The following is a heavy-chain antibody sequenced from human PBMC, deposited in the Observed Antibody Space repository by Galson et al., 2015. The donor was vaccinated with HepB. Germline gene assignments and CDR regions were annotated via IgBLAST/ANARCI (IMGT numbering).Heavy chain of an antibody. CDR2: ISAYNGNT. D-gene: IGHD2-2*02. CDR3: ARDGVVVPAAILDRAYYYYYYGMDV. J-gene: IGHJ6*02. Sequence: SVKVSCKVSGYTFTSYGISWVRQAPGQGLEWMGWISAYNGNTNYAQKLQGRVTMTTDTSTSTAYMELRSLRSDDTAVYYCARDGVVVPAAILDRAYYYYYYGMDVWGQGTTVTVSS. V-gene: IGHV1-18*01. CDR1: GYTFTSYG.